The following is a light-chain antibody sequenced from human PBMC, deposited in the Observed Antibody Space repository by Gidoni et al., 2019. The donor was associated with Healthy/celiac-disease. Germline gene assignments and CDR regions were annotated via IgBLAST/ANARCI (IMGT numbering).Light chain of an antibody. CDR1: RSDVGGYNY. CDR3: SSYTSSSTLGV. CDR2: EVS. J-gene: IGLJ1*01. Sequence: QSALTQPASVSASPGQSITISCTGPRSDVGGYNYVSWYQQNPGKAPKLMIYEVSNRPSGVSNRFSGSKSGNTASLTISGLQAEDEADYYCSSYTSSSTLGVFGTGTKVTVL. V-gene: IGLV2-14*01.